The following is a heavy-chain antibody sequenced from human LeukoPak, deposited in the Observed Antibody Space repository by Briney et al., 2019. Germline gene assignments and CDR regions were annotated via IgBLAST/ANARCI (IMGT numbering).Heavy chain of an antibody. D-gene: IGHD3-22*01. J-gene: IGHJ4*02. V-gene: IGHV3-74*01. CDR2: VSADGSNT. CDR1: GFTFSRFW. Sequence: GGSQRLSCAASGFTFSRFWLHWVRQAPGKGLVWVSRVSADGSNTNYADSVKGRFSISRDNAKNTLYLQMTSLRAEDTAVYYCASGAVDSSGYFDSWGQGTLVTVSS. CDR3: ASGAVDSSGYFDS.